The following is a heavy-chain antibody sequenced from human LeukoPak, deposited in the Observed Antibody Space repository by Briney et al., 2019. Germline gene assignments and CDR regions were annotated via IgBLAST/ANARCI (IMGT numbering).Heavy chain of an antibody. CDR3: AKDLDSSGWVPDY. D-gene: IGHD6-19*01. V-gene: IGHV3-30*18. Sequence: GRSLRLSCAAYGFTFRSYGMHWVRQAPGKGLEWVAVISYDGSNKYYADSVKGRFTISRDNSKNTLYLQMNSLRAEDTAVYYCAKDLDSSGWVPDYWGQGTLVTVSS. J-gene: IGHJ4*02. CDR1: GFTFRSYG. CDR2: ISYDGSNK.